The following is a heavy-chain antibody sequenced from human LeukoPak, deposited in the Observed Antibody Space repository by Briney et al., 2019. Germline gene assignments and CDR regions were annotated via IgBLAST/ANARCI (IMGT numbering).Heavy chain of an antibody. V-gene: IGHV3-9*03. J-gene: IGHJ2*01. CDR2: ISWNSGSI. CDR1: GFTFDNYA. Sequence: PGRSLRLSCAASGFTFDNYAMHWVRQAPGKGLEWFSGISWNSGSIVYADSVKGRFTISRDNAKNSLYLQMSSLRVEGLALYYCVKAPSQHFWSGYTYWYFDLWGRGTLVTVAS. D-gene: IGHD3-3*02. CDR3: VKAPSQHFWSGYTYWYFDL.